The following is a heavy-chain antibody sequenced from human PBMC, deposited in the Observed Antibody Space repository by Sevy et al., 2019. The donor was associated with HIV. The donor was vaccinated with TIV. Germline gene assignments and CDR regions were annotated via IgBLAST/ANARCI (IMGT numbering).Heavy chain of an antibody. Sequence: GPSVKVSCKASGYTFTAYYLHWVRQAPGQGLEWMGWINPNSDGTNYAQKFQDRVTMTTDTSLTTAYMELHRLTSDDTAVYYCARDYDFWSGSTHLLYWGQGTLVTVSS. CDR2: INPNSDGT. D-gene: IGHD3-3*01. CDR3: ARDYDFWSGSTHLLY. CDR1: GYTFTAYY. V-gene: IGHV1-2*02. J-gene: IGHJ4*02.